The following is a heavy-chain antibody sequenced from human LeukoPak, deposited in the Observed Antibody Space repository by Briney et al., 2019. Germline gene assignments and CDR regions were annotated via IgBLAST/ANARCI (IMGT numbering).Heavy chain of an antibody. CDR1: GVSISSYY. CDR3: ARAFTSWSFDY. CDR2: MYNSAST. V-gene: IGHV4-59*01. D-gene: IGHD3-16*01. Sequence: PSETLSLTCSVSGVSISSYYWSWIRQPPGKGLEWIGYMYNSASTNYNPSLESRVTISVGTSKNQFSLRLSSVTAADTAVYYCARAFTSWSFDYWGQGTLVTVSS. J-gene: IGHJ4*02.